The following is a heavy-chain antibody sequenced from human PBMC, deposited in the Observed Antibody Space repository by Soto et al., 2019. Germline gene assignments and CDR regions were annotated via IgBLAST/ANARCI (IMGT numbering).Heavy chain of an antibody. CDR3: ARWGLYGDYNY. Sequence: SETLSLTCTVSGGSISSYYWSWIRQPPGKGLEWIGYIYYSGSTNYNPSLKSRVTISVDTSKNQFSLKLSSVTAADTAVYYCARWGLYGDYNYWGQGTLVTVSS. J-gene: IGHJ4*02. CDR1: GGSISSYY. D-gene: IGHD4-17*01. V-gene: IGHV4-59*08. CDR2: IYYSGST.